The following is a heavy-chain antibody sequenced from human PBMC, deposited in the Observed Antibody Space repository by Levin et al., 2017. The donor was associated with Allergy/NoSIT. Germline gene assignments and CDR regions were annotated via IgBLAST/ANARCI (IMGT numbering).Heavy chain of an antibody. D-gene: IGHD6-19*01. V-gene: IGHV3-48*01. CDR2: ISSSSSTI. CDR1: GFTFSSYS. CDR3: ARSIPLYSSGCDY. J-gene: IGHJ4*02. Sequence: GGSLRLSCAASGFTFSSYSMNWVRQAPGKGLEWVSYISSSSSTIYYADSVKGRFTISRDNAKNSLYLQMNSLRGEDTAVYYCARSIPLYSSGCDYWGQGTLVTVSS.